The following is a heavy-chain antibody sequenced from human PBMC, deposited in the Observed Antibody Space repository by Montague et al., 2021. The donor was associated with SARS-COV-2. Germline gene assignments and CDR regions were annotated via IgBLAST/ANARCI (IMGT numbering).Heavy chain of an antibody. CDR2: ISYDGSNK. Sequence: SLRLSCAASGFTFSSYAMHWVRQAPGKGLEWVAVISYDGSNKYYADSVKGRFTISRDNSKNTLYLQMNSLRAEDTAVYYCARDPRYYDILTGYFLTDNSFLMLGGMDVWGQGTTVTVSS. CDR1: GFTFSSYA. D-gene: IGHD3-9*01. J-gene: IGHJ6*02. V-gene: IGHV3-30-3*01. CDR3: ARDPRYYDILTGYFLTDNSFLMLGGMDV.